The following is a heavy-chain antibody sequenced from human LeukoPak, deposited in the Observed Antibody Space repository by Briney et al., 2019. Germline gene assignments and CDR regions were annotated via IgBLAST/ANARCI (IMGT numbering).Heavy chain of an antibody. Sequence: ASVKVSRKASGGTFSSYAISWVRQAPGQGLEWMGGIIPIFGTANYAQKFQGRVTITTDESTSTAYMELSSLRSEDTAVYYCATQGEDGGKFDYWGQGTLVTVSS. CDR1: GGTFSSYA. V-gene: IGHV1-69*05. CDR3: ATQGEDGGKFDY. J-gene: IGHJ4*02. CDR2: IIPIFGTA. D-gene: IGHD4-23*01.